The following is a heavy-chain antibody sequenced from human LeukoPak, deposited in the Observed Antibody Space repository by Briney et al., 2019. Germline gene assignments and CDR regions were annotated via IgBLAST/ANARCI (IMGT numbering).Heavy chain of an antibody. Sequence: SETLSLTCTVSGYSISSGYYWGWIRQPPGKGLEWIGSIYHSGSTYYNPSLKSRVTISVDTSKNQFSLELSSVTAADTAVYYCASSGVGIAAAGTTSNDYWGQGTLVTVSS. CDR1: GYSISSGYY. CDR2: IYHSGST. CDR3: ASSGVGIAAAGTTSNDY. D-gene: IGHD6-13*01. V-gene: IGHV4-38-2*02. J-gene: IGHJ4*02.